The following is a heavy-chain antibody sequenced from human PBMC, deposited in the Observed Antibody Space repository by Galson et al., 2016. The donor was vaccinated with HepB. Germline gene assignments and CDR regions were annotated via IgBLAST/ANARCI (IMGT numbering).Heavy chain of an antibody. V-gene: IGHV3-64D*06. CDR2: ISSDGGST. CDR1: GFSFSSFA. Sequence: SLRLSCAASGFSFSSFAMHWVRQAPGKGLEYVSGISSDGGSTNYADSVKGRFTISRDNSKTTLYIQMSSLRAEDTAVYYCVTYYYNFWGGYSDWYFDLWGRGTLVIVSS. D-gene: IGHD3-3*01. J-gene: IGHJ2*01. CDR3: VTYYYNFWGGYSDWYFDL.